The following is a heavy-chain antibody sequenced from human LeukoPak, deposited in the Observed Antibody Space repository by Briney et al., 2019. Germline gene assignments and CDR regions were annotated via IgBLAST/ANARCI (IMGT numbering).Heavy chain of an antibody. V-gene: IGHV1-2*06. CDR1: GYTITGYY. CDR3: ARVTRLWSLFDY. J-gene: IGHJ4*02. D-gene: IGHD5-18*01. CDR2: INPNSGGT. Sequence: ASVKVSCKASGYTITGYYIHWVRQAPGQGLEWMGRINPNSGGTNYAQKFQGRVTMTRDTSLSTAYMELSRLRSDDTAVYYCARVTRLWSLFDYWGQGTLVTVSS.